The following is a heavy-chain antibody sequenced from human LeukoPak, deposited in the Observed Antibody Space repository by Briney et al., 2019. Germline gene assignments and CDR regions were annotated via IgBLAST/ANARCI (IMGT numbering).Heavy chain of an antibody. Sequence: GSGPTLVKPSETLSLTCTVSGGSIRSYYWSLIRQPPGNGLEWIGYIYYSGSTNYNPSLKSRVTISVDTSKTQFSLKLNSVTAADTAVYYCARSHWGPFGSRIANWFDPWGQGTLVTVSS. CDR1: GGSIRSYY. D-gene: IGHD7-27*01. V-gene: IGHV4-59*12. CDR3: ARSHWGPFGSRIANWFDP. CDR2: IYYSGST. J-gene: IGHJ5*02.